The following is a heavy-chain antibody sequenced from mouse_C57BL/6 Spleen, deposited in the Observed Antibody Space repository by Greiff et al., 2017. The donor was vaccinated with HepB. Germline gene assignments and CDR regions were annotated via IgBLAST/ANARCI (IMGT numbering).Heavy chain of an antibody. CDR3: ARDSGYYAMDY. CDR1: GYSITSGYY. D-gene: IGHD1-3*01. CDR2: ISYSGST. V-gene: IGHV3-1*01. Sequence: DVKLQESGPGMVKPSQSLSLTCTVTGYSITSGYYWHWIRHFPGNKLEWMGYISYSGSTNYNPSLKSRISITHDTSKNHFFLKLNSVTTEDTATYYCARDSGYYAMDYWGQGTSVTVSS. J-gene: IGHJ4*01.